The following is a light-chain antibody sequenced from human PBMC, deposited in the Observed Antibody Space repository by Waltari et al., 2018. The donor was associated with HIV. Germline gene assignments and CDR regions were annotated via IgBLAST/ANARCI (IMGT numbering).Light chain of an antibody. CDR1: TSNIGADSD. Sequence: QSVLTQPPSVSGAPGQKVTIPCTGSTSNIGADSDVHWYQQLPGRAPKVLIYGNNKRPSGIPDRFSGSKSGTSASLAITGLQSDDEADYYCHSYDSGLGALFGGGTKVTVL. CDR2: GNN. V-gene: IGLV1-40*01. CDR3: HSYDSGLGAL. J-gene: IGLJ3*02.